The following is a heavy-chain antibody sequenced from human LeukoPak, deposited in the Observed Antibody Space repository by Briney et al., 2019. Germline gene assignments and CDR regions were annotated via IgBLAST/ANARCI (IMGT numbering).Heavy chain of an antibody. CDR1: GYTFTGYY. V-gene: IGHV1-2*02. Sequence: ASVKVSCKASGYTFTGYYMHWVRQAPGQGLEWMGWINPNSGGTNYAQKFQGKVTMTRDTSISTAYMELSRLRSDDTAVYYCARVSSSREWELIQYYFDYWGQGTLVTVSS. J-gene: IGHJ4*02. D-gene: IGHD1-26*01. CDR2: INPNSGGT. CDR3: ARVSSSREWELIQYYFDY.